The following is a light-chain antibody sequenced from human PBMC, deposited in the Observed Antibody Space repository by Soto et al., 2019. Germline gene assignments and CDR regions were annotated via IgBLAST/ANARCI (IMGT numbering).Light chain of an antibody. CDR2: GAS. CDR1: QSVTSRY. CDR3: QQRTNWTSIT. Sequence: EIVLTQSPGTLSLSPGERATLSCRASQSVTSRYLAWYQQKPGQAPRLLIFGASIRDTGIPDRLSGSGSGTAFTLTTSSLEPADFAVYFCQQRTNWTSITFGQGTRLEI. J-gene: IGKJ5*01. V-gene: IGKV3D-20*02.